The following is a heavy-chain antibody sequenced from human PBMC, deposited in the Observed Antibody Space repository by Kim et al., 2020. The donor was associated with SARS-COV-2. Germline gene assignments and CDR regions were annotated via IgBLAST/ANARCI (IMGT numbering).Heavy chain of an antibody. Sequence: GGSLRLSCAASGFTFSSYAMSWVRQAPGKGLEWVSAISGSGGSTYYADSVKGRFTISRDNSKNTLYLQMNSLRAEDTAVYYCAKARTERVVVVVVTYYYYGMDVWGQGTTVTVSS. J-gene: IGHJ6*02. CDR1: GFTFSSYA. CDR3: AKARTERVVVVVVTYYYYGMDV. V-gene: IGHV3-23*01. D-gene: IGHD2-15*01. CDR2: ISGSGGST.